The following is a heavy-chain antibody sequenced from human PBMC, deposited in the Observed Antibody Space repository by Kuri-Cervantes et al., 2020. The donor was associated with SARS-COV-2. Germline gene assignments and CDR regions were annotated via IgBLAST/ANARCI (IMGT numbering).Heavy chain of an antibody. CDR2: IDWDDDK. D-gene: IGHD4-11*01. CDR3: VRIRAATVIADY. J-gene: IGHJ4*02. V-gene: IGHV2-70*01. Sequence: SGPTLVKPTECLTLTCTVSGFSLRNARMGVSWRRQPPGKALEWLAHIDWDDDKYHKTSLNTRLSMSKDTSKDQVVLTMTNMDPVDTPTYYCVRIRAATVIADYWCQGTLVTVSS. CDR1: GFSLRNARMG.